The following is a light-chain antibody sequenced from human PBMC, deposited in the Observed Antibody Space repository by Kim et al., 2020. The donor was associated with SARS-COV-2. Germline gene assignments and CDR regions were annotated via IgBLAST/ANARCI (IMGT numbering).Light chain of an antibody. V-gene: IGKV1-17*01. CDR2: GAS. J-gene: IGKJ5*01. Sequence: DIQMTQSPSSLSASVGDRVTITCRASQDIRNDLGWYQQNPGRAPKRLIYGASSLQSGVPSRFSGSGSGTEFTLTISSLQPEDFATYFCLQNNTYPTTFGQGTRLEIK. CDR3: LQNNTYPTT. CDR1: QDIRND.